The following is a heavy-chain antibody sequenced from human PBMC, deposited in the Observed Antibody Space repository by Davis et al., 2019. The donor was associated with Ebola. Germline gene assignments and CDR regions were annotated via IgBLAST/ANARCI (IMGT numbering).Heavy chain of an antibody. D-gene: IGHD5-12*01. J-gene: IGHJ4*02. V-gene: IGHV4-59*12. CDR2: IDYSGRT. CDR1: GGPISSYY. CDR3: ARDRGRWLRSASIGY. Sequence: SETLSLTCTVSGGPISSYYWSWIRQPPGKGLEWIGHIDYSGRTNYNPSLKSRVTITVVTSKNQFALMLSPVTAADTAVYYCARDRGRWLRSASIGYWGQGTLVTVSS.